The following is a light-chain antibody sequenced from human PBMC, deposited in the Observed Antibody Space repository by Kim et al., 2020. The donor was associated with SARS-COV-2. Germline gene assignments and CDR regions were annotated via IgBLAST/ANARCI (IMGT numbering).Light chain of an antibody. CDR2: GKN. CDR3: NSRDSSGNHVV. V-gene: IGLV3-19*01. CDR1: SRRSYY. J-gene: IGLJ2*01. Sequence: ALGETVRSTCQGDSRRSYYASWYQQKPGQAPVLVIYGKNNRPSGIPDRFSGSSSGNTASLTITGAQAEDEADYYCNSRDSSGNHVVFGGGTQLTVL.